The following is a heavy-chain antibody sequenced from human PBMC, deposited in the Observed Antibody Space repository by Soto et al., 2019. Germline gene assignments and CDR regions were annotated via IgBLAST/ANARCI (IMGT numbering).Heavy chain of an antibody. D-gene: IGHD3-3*01. Sequence: GGSLRLSCAASGFTFSNAWMSWVRQAPGKGLEWVGRIKSKTDGGTTDYAAPVKGRFTISRDDSKNTLYLQMNSLKTEDTAVYYFTTGFLFFGVDCNLGLNYGGQGT. CDR3: TTGFLFFGVDCNLGLNY. CDR1: GFTFSNAW. J-gene: IGHJ4*02. V-gene: IGHV3-15*01. CDR2: IKSKTDGGTT.